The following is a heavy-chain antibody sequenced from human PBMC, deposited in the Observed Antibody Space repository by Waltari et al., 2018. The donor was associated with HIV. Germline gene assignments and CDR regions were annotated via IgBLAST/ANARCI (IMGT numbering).Heavy chain of an antibody. CDR3: VKERGPFNGFDI. V-gene: IGHV3-33*06. D-gene: IGHD3-16*01. Sequence: QVYLMESGGGVVQPGGSLILSCAASGFPFRSTGMHWVRQAPGKGLEWVAVIWSDGYNKFYADSVRGRFTFSRDNSKYTLSLQMNSLRAEDTALYYCVKERGPFNGFDIWGQGTMVTVSS. CDR2: IWSDGYNK. J-gene: IGHJ3*02. CDR1: GFPFRSTG.